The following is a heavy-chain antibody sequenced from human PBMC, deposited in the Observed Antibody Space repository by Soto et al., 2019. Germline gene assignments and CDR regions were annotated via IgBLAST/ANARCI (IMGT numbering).Heavy chain of an antibody. CDR1: GNSLTSSDFY. CDR3: ARHSLALRKNNWFDP. V-gene: IGHV4-39*01. CDR2: IFYLGSS. Sequence: SATLCLTCPVSGNSLTSSDFYWGWDHPPPGKGLEWIGSIFYLGSSYYNPSLKSRVTMSVDTSKNQFSLRLRSVTAADTALYFCARHSLALRKNNWFDPWGQGIMVTVS. D-gene: IGHD3-3*02. J-gene: IGHJ5*02.